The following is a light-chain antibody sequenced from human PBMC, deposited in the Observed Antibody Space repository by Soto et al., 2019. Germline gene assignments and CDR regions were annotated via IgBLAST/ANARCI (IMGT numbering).Light chain of an antibody. V-gene: IGLV3-21*02. CDR1: NIGSKS. J-gene: IGLJ1*01. CDR3: QVWDSSGAPYV. Sequence: SYELTQPPSVSVSPLQTASISCCGNNIGSKSVHWYQQKPGQAPVLVVYDDSDRPSGIPERFSGSNSGNTATLTISRVEAGDEADYYCQVWDSSGAPYVFGTGTKVTVL. CDR2: DDS.